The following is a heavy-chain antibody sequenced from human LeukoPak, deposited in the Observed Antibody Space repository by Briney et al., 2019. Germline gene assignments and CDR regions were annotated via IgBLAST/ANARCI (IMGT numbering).Heavy chain of an antibody. D-gene: IGHD6-13*01. V-gene: IGHV3-23*01. CDR3: AKHLAYSRQSPDY. J-gene: IGHJ4*02. CDR2: ISVGSIT. Sequence: PGGSLRLSCAASGFTFSSYAMSWVRQAPGKGLEWVSAISVGSITYYADSVKGRFTISRDNSKNTPYLQMNSLRAEDTAVYYCAKHLAYSRQSPDYWGQGTLVTVSS. CDR1: GFTFSSYA.